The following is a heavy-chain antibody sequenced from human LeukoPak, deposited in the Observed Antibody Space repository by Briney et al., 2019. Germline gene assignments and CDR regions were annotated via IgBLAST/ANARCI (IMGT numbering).Heavy chain of an antibody. D-gene: IGHD3-10*02. J-gene: IGHJ6*03. CDR1: GFTFSNAW. V-gene: IGHV3-15*01. CDR3: TTGGSTVRGEYYYYYMDV. CDR2: IKSKTDGGTT. Sequence: GGSLRLSCAASGFTFSNAWMSWVRQAPGKGLEWVGRIKSKTDGGTTDYVAPVKGRFTISRDDSKNTLYLQMNSLKTEDTAVYYCTTGGSTVRGEYYYYYMDVWGKGTTVTVSS.